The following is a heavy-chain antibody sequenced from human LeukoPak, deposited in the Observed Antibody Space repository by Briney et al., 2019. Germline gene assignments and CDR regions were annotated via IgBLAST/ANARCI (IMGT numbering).Heavy chain of an antibody. J-gene: IGHJ6*04. CDR1: SGSITTYY. CDR2: VFHIGIT. V-gene: IGHV4-59*01. Sequence: SETLSLTCTVSSGSITTYYWNWIRQSPGKRPEWIGYVFHIGITEYNPSLESRVTMSMDTSKRQFSLSLTSVTTADTARYYCARGPRWRGSGRSYYYGMDVWGNGTTVTVSS. D-gene: IGHD3-10*01. CDR3: ARGPRWRGSGRSYYYGMDV.